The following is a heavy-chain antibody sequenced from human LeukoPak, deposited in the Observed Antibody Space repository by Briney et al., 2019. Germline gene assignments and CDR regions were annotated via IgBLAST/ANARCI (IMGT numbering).Heavy chain of an antibody. J-gene: IGHJ4*02. CDR1: GGTFSSYA. Sequence: ASVKVSCKASGGTFSSYAISWVRQAPGQGLEWMGRIIPIFGTANYAQKFQGRVTITTDESTSTAYMELSSLRSEDMAVYYCALTGGRWLQFDYWGQGTLVTVSS. D-gene: IGHD5-24*01. CDR2: IIPIFGTA. CDR3: ALTGGRWLQFDY. V-gene: IGHV1-69*05.